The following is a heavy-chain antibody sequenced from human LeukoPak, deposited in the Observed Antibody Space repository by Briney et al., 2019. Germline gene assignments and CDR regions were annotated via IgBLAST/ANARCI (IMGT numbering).Heavy chain of an antibody. J-gene: IGHJ6*04. Sequence: SETLSLTCTVSGASISSYYWSWIRQPPGRGLEWIGYIYYSGSTNYNPSLKNRVTISVDTSKNQFSLKLSSVTAADTAVYYCARTYYDILTGHRLMDVWGKGTTVTISS. V-gene: IGHV4-59*01. CDR1: GASISSYY. CDR2: IYYSGST. CDR3: ARTYYDILTGHRLMDV. D-gene: IGHD3-9*01.